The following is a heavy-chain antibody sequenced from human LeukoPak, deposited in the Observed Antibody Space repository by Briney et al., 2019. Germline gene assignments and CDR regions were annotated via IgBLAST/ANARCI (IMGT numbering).Heavy chain of an antibody. Sequence: ASVKVSCKASGYTFTNYYIHWVRQAPGQGLEWVGLINPNGGSTGYAQRFQGRVTVTTDTSTSTVYMELNSLGSEDTAVYYCARERRTWGEDFWGQGTLVTVSS. CDR2: INPNGGST. V-gene: IGHV1-46*01. CDR1: GYTFTNYY. D-gene: IGHD3-16*01. CDR3: ARERRTWGEDF. J-gene: IGHJ4*02.